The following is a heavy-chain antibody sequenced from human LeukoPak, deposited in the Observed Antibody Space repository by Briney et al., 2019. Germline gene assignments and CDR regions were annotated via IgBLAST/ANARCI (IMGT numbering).Heavy chain of an antibody. J-gene: IGHJ4*02. CDR2: IGTAGDT. CDR1: GFTFSDYD. CDR3: VRVAEGRVGGVYYFDY. Sequence: TGGSLRLSCAASGFTFSDYDMHWVRQATGKGLEWVSAIGTAGDTYYTGSVKGRFTISRENAKNSLYLQMNSLRAGDTAVYYCVRVAEGRVGGVYYFDYWGQGTPVTVSS. D-gene: IGHD6-13*01. V-gene: IGHV3-13*01.